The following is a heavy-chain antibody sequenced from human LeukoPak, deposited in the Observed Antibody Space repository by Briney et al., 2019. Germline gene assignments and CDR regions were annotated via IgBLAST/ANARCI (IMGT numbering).Heavy chain of an antibody. V-gene: IGHV1-2*02. CDR1: GYTFTGYY. CDR3: ARGPPGRSFGELLSYDYYYGMDV. Sequence: ASVKVSCKASGYTFTGYYMHWVRQAPGQGLECMGWMNSNTGGTNYAQKFQGRVTLTRDTSISTAYMELSRPTSDDTAVYYCARGPPGRSFGELLSYDYYYGMDVWGQGTTVTVSS. CDR2: MNSNTGGT. D-gene: IGHD3-10*01. J-gene: IGHJ6*02.